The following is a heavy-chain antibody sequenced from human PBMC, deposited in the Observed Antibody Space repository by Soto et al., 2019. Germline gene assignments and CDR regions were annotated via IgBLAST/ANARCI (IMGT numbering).Heavy chain of an antibody. V-gene: IGHV3-11*01. CDR3: ARERRVVTAQYYYYYYGMDV. D-gene: IGHD2-21*02. Sequence: QVQLVESGGGLVKPGGSLRLSCAASGFTFSDYYMSWIRQAPGKGLEWVSYISSSGSTIYYADSVKGLFTISRDNAKNSLYLQMNSLRAEDTAVYYCARERRVVTAQYYYYYYGMDVWGQGTTVTVSS. J-gene: IGHJ6*02. CDR1: GFTFSDYY. CDR2: ISSSGSTI.